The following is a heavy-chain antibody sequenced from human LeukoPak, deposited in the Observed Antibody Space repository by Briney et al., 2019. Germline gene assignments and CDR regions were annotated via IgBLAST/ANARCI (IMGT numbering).Heavy chain of an antibody. CDR1: RGTFSSYA. CDR2: IIPIFGTA. D-gene: IGHD2-2*01. Sequence: SVKVSCKASRGTFSSYAISWVRQAPGQGLEWMGGIIPIFGTANYAQKFQGRVTITTDESTSTAYMELSSLRSEDTAVYYCARGGDIVVVPDPGSWYFDYWGQGTLVTV. J-gene: IGHJ4*02. CDR3: ARGGDIVVVPDPGSWYFDY. V-gene: IGHV1-69*05.